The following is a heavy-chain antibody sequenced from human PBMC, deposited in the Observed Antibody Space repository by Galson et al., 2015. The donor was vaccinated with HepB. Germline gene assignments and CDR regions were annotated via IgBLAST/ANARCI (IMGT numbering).Heavy chain of an antibody. CDR2: ISYDGSNK. V-gene: IGHV3-30-3*01. CDR1: GFTFSSYA. CDR3: ARDGVAHSYDFNSGDSSGWQDAFDI. Sequence: SLRLSCAASGFTFSSYAMHWVRQAPGKGLGWVAVISYDGSNKYYADSVKGRFTISRDNSKNTLYLQMNSLRAEDTAVYYCARDGVAHSYDFNSGDSSGWQDAFDIWGQGTMVTVSS. D-gene: IGHD6-19*01. J-gene: IGHJ3*02.